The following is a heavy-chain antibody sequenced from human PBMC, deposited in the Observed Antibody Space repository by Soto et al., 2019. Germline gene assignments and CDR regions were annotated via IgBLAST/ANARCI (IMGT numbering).Heavy chain of an antibody. V-gene: IGHV4-61*01. CDR2: IYYIGTT. J-gene: IGHJ4*02. Sequence: QVQLQESGPGLVKPSETLSLTCSVSDGSVNTGNYYWSWIRQPPGKGLELMGHIYYIGTTNYNPSLKSRVTISVDTSKNQFSLKVTSVTAADTAVYFCAREEKQLSRYGGDFDYWGQGILVTVSS. CDR3: AREEKQLSRYGGDFDY. CDR1: DGSVNTGNYY. D-gene: IGHD3-16*01.